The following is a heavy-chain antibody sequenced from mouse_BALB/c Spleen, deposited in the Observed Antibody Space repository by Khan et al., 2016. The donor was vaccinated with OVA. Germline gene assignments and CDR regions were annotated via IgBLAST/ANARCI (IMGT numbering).Heavy chain of an antibody. CDR2: ISYSGNT. CDR1: GYSITSDYA. CDR3: ARVYGGDFDY. Sequence: VQLKESGPGPVKPSQSLSLTCTVTGYSITSDYARNWIRQFPGNKLEWMGFISYSGNTNYNPSLKSRISITRDTSKNQFFLQLKSVTTKDTATYYCARVYGGDFDYWGQGTTLTVSS. V-gene: IGHV3-2*02. D-gene: IGHD1-1*01. J-gene: IGHJ2*01.